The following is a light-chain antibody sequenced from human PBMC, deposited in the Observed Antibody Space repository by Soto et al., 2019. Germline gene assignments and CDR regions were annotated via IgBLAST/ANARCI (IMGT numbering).Light chain of an antibody. J-gene: IGLJ2*01. Sequence: SYELTQPPSVSVSPGQTASITCSGDKLGNKYVCWYQQKPGQSPVLVICQDNKRPSGIPERFSGSNSGNTATLTISGTQAIDEADYYCQAWDGSTVVFGGGTQLTVL. V-gene: IGLV3-1*01. CDR2: QDN. CDR1: KLGNKY. CDR3: QAWDGSTVV.